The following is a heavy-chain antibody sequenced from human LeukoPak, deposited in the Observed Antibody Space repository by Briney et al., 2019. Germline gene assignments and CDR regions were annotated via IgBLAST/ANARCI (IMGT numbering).Heavy chain of an antibody. CDR1: GFTFNSYW. Sequence: GGSLRLSCAASGFTFNSYWMSWVRQAPGKGLEWVANIKEDGSEKYYVDSVKGRLTISRDNAKTSLYLQMNSLRAEDTAVFYCARYSSGWARLDAFDIWGQGTLVTVS. CDR3: ARYSSGWARLDAFDI. CDR2: IKEDGSEK. J-gene: IGHJ3*02. V-gene: IGHV3-7*04. D-gene: IGHD6-19*01.